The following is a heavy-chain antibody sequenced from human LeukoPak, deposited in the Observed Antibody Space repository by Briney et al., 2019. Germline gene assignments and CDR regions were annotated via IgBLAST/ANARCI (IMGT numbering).Heavy chain of an antibody. Sequence: ASVKVSCKASGYTFTGYYMHWVRQAPGQGLEWMGWINPNSGGTNYAQKFQGRVTMTRDTSISTAYMELSRLRSDDTAVYYCAREECSIGVCYPSGYWGQGTLVTVSS. CDR1: GYTFTGYY. V-gene: IGHV1-2*02. CDR3: AREECSIGVCYPSGY. CDR2: INPNSGGT. J-gene: IGHJ4*02. D-gene: IGHD2-8*01.